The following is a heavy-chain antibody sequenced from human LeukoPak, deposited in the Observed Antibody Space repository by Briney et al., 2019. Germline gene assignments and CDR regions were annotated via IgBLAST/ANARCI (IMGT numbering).Heavy chain of an antibody. CDR1: GGSISSGDYY. CDR2: IYYSGST. D-gene: IGHD2-2*01. V-gene: IGHV4-30-4*08. J-gene: IGHJ3*02. Sequence: TLSLTCTVSGGSISSGDYYWSWIRQPPGKGLEWIGYIYYSGSTYYNPSLKSRVTISVDTSKNQFSLKLSSVTAADTAVYYCARVGHRYCSSTSCYVGAFDIWGQGTMVTVFS. CDR3: ARVGHRYCSSTSCYVGAFDI.